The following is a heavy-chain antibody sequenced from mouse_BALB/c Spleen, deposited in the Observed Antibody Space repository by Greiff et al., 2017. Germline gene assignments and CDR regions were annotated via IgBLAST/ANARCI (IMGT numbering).Heavy chain of an antibody. CDR3: ARKGMDY. V-gene: IGHV5-4*02. CDR2: ISDGGSYT. CDR1: GFTFSDYY. Sequence: EVKLVESGGGLVKPGGSLKLSCAASGFTFSDYYMYWVRQTPEKRLEWVATISDGGSYTYYPDSVKGRFTISGDNAKNNLYLQMSSLKSEDTAMYYCARKGMDYWGQGTSVTVSS. J-gene: IGHJ4*01.